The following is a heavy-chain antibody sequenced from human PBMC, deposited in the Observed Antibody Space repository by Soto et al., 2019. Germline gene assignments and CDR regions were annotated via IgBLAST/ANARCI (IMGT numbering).Heavy chain of an antibody. CDR1: GYSFTNYW. CDR3: ARAHGLRGSIPTSYYHGMDV. V-gene: IGHV5-10-1*01. D-gene: IGHD3-10*01. CDR2: IDASDSYT. J-gene: IGHJ6*02. Sequence: EVQLVQSGAEVKKPGESLRISCQGSGYSFTNYWISWVRQMPGKGLEWMGRIDASDSYTNYSPSFQGHVTISVDKSISTAYLQWSSLKASDTAMYYCARAHGLRGSIPTSYYHGMDVWGQGTTVTVSS.